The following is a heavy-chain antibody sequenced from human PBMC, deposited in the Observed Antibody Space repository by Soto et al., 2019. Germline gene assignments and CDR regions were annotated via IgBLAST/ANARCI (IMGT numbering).Heavy chain of an antibody. CDR1: GGSFSGYY. CDR3: ARARDRLLLFELTYYFDY. D-gene: IGHD3-10*01. Sequence: QVQLQQWGAGLLKPSETLSLTCAVYGGSFSGYYWSWIRQPPGKGLEWIGEINHSGSTNYNPSLKSRVTISVDTSKNQFSLKLSSVTAADTAVYYWARARDRLLLFELTYYFDYWGQGTLVTVSS. J-gene: IGHJ4*02. V-gene: IGHV4-34*01. CDR2: INHSGST.